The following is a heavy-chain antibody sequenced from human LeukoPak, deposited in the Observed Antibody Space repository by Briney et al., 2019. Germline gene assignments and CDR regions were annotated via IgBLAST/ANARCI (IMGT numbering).Heavy chain of an antibody. Sequence: KPSETLSLTCTVSGGSISSYYWSWIRQPPGKGLEWIGYIYYSGSTNYNPSLKSRVTISVDTSKNQFSLKLSSVTAADTAVYYCARVNYYDSSGYYYDDYWGQGTLVTVSS. CDR1: GGSISSYY. D-gene: IGHD3-22*01. CDR3: ARVNYYDSSGYYYDDY. V-gene: IGHV4-59*01. J-gene: IGHJ4*02. CDR2: IYYSGST.